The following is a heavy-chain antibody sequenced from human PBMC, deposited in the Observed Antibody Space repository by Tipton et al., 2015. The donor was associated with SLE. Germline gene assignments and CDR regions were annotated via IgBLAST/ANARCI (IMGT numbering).Heavy chain of an antibody. Sequence: QLVQSGGGLVQPGGSLRLSCAASGFTFSSYAMHWVRQAPGKGLEWVALISYDGSDKYYADSVKGRFTISRDNSKNTLYLQMNSLRAEDTALYYCAREGNYDTSGTFDYWGQGTLVTVSS. J-gene: IGHJ4*02. CDR2: ISYDGSDK. D-gene: IGHD3-22*01. CDR1: GFTFSSYA. V-gene: IGHV3-30*04. CDR3: AREGNYDTSGTFDY.